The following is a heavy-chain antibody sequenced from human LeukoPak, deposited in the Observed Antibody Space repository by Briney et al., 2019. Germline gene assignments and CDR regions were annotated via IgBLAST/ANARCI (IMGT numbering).Heavy chain of an antibody. Sequence: ASVKVSCKSSGYTFSNYGIRWVRQAPGQGLEWMGWISVYNGYTNYAQKVQGRVTMTTDTYTNTAYMEVRSLRSDDTGVYYGARDRRYFDWLLSIGDAFDIWGRGTMVTVSS. J-gene: IGHJ3*02. D-gene: IGHD3-9*01. CDR1: GYTFSNYG. CDR3: ARDRRYFDWLLSIGDAFDI. V-gene: IGHV1-18*01. CDR2: ISVYNGYT.